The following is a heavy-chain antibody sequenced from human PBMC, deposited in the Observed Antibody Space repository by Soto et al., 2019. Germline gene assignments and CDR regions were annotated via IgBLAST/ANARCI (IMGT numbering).Heavy chain of an antibody. CDR2: IIPIFGTA. Sequence: ASVKVSCKASGGTFSSYAISWVRQAPGQGLEWMGGIIPIFGTANYAQKFQGRVTITADESTSTAYMELSSLRSEDTAVYYCARGGYSYGFGGFDYWGQGTLVTVSS. CDR1: GGTFSSYA. V-gene: IGHV1-69*13. J-gene: IGHJ4*02. D-gene: IGHD5-18*01. CDR3: ARGGYSYGFGGFDY.